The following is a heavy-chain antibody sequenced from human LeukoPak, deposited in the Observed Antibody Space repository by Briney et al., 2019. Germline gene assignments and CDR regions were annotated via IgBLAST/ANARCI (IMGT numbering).Heavy chain of an antibody. V-gene: IGHV4-59*01. J-gene: IGHJ4*02. CDR1: GGSISNYY. D-gene: IGHD3-10*01. Sequence: PSETLSLTCTVSGGSISNYYWSWIRQPPGTGLERIGYIYYSGSTNYNPSLKSRVTISVDTAKNQFPLKLSSVTAADTAIYYCAKSFSETGRARITAYWGQGTLVTVSS. CDR3: AKSFSETGRARITAY. CDR2: IYYSGST.